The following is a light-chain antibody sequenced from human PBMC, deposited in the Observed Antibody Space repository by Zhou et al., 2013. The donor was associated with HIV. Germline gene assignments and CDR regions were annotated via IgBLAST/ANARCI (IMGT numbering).Light chain of an antibody. CDR3: QQYNNWLLT. CDR2: GAS. Sequence: EIVLTQSPGTLSLSPGERATLSCRASQSVSSSYLAWYQQKPGQAPRLLIYGASTRATGIPARFSGSGSGTEFTLTISSLQSEDFAVYYCQQYNNWLLTFGPGTKVDIK. V-gene: IGKV3-15*01. CDR1: QSVSSSY. J-gene: IGKJ3*01.